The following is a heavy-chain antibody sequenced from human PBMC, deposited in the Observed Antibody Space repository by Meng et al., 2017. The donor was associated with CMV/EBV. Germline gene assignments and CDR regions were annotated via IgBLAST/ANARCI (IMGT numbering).Heavy chain of an antibody. V-gene: IGHV4-38-2*02. Sequence: SETLSLTCTVSGYSISSGYYWGWIRQPPGKGLEWIGSIYHSGSTYYNPSLKSRVTISVDTSKNQFSLKLSSVTAADTAVYYCARVPGITIFGVVMDYWGQGTLVTVSS. CDR2: IYHSGST. CDR3: ARVPGITIFGVVMDY. CDR1: GYSISSGYY. D-gene: IGHD3-3*01. J-gene: IGHJ4*02.